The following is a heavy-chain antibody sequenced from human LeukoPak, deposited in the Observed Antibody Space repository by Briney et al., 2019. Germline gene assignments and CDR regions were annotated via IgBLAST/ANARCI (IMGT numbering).Heavy chain of an antibody. V-gene: IGHV1-69*06. Sequence: ASVKVSCRASGGTFSSYAISWVRQAPGQGLEWMGGIIPIFGTANYAQKFQGGVTITADKSTSTAYMELSSLRSEDTAVYYCARATYYYDSRGYLLDYWGQGTRVTVSS. D-gene: IGHD3-22*01. CDR3: ARATYYYDSRGYLLDY. J-gene: IGHJ4*02. CDR2: IIPIFGTA. CDR1: GGTFSSYA.